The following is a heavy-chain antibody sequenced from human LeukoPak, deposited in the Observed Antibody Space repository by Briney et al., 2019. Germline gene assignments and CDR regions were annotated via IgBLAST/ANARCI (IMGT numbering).Heavy chain of an antibody. J-gene: IGHJ4*02. CDR3: ARRLGGTSSAFDY. CDR1: GGSISSSSYY. CDR2: IYYSGST. Sequence: PSETLSLTCTVSGGSISSSSYYWGWIRQPPGKGLEWIGSIYYSGSTYYNPSLKSRVTISVDTSKNQFSLKLNSVTATDTAVYYCARRLGGTSSAFDYWGQGTLVTVSS. D-gene: IGHD6-6*01. V-gene: IGHV4-39*01.